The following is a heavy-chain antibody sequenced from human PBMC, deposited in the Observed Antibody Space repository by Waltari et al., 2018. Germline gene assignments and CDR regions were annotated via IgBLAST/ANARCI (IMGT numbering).Heavy chain of an antibody. CDR1: GGTFSSYT. V-gene: IGHV1-69*02. Sequence: QVQLVQSGAEVKKPGSSVKVSCKASGGTFSSYTISWVRQAPGQGLEWMGRIIPILGIANYAQKFQGRVTITAYKSTSTAYMELSSLRSEDTAVYYCARAVKDGGTPNYDYWGQGTLVTVSS. CDR2: IIPILGIA. J-gene: IGHJ4*02. D-gene: IGHD3-16*01. CDR3: ARAVKDGGTPNYDY.